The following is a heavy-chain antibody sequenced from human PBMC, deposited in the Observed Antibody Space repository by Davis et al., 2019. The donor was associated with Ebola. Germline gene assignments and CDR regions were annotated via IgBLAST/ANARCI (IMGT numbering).Heavy chain of an antibody. CDR1: GFSFSYAW. V-gene: IGHV3-15*01. D-gene: IGHD2-2*02. CDR2: IRSNVAGGTA. Sequence: GESLKISCAASGFSFSYAWMTWVRQAPGKGPEWVGHIRSNVAGGTADYAAFVKGRFSISRDDSKNTLYLQINSLETEDTAVYYCTADPHPTDIVVVPAAISLYYYGMDVWGQGTTVTVSS. J-gene: IGHJ6*02. CDR3: TADPHPTDIVVVPAAISLYYYGMDV.